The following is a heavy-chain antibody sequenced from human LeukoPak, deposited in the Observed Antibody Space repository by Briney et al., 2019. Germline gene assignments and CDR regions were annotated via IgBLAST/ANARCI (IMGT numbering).Heavy chain of an antibody. CDR2: ISSSSSYI. D-gene: IGHD3-16*02. CDR1: GFTFSSYS. Sequence: GGSLRLSCAASGFTFSSYSMNWVRQAPGKGLEWVSSISSSSSYIYYADSVKGRFTISRDNAKNSLYLQMNSLRAEDTAVYYCARRESSYQNYYYYYHMDVWGKGTTVTVSS. J-gene: IGHJ6*03. CDR3: ARRESSYQNYYYYYHMDV. V-gene: IGHV3-21*01.